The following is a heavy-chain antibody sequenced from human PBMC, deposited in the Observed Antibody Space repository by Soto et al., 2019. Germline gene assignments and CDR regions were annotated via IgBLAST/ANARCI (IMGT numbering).Heavy chain of an antibody. J-gene: IGHJ4*02. CDR2: IWYDGSNE. CDR3: ARSPPGVAGRYYFDY. CDR1: GFSFSSYG. Sequence: QVQLVESGGGVVQPGRSLRLSCAASGFSFSSYGMHWVRQAPGKGLEWVAVIWYDGSNEYYGDSVKGRFTISRDNSKNTLYLQMNSLRAEDTAVYYCARSPPGVAGRYYFDYWGQGTLITVSS. V-gene: IGHV3-33*01. D-gene: IGHD6-6*01.